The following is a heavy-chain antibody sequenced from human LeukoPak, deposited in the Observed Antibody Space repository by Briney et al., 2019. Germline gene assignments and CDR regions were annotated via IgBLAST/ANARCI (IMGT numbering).Heavy chain of an antibody. CDR2: ISAYNGNT. CDR1: GYTFTSYG. V-gene: IGHV1-18*04. Sequence: ASVKVSYKASGYTFTSYGISGVRQAPGQGREGMGWISAYNGNTNYAQKLQGRVTMTTDTSTSTAYIELRSLRSDDTAVYYCARDVGGRETTWPLGYNWFDPWGQGTLVTVSS. J-gene: IGHJ5*02. D-gene: IGHD1-26*01. CDR3: ARDVGGRETTWPLGYNWFDP.